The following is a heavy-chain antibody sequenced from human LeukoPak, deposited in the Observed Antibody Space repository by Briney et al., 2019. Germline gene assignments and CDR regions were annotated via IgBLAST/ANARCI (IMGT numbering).Heavy chain of an antibody. CDR1: GGSISSYY. Sequence: PSETLSLTCTVSGGSISSYYWSWIRQPAGKGLEWIGRIYTSGSTNYNPSLKSRVTMSVDTSKNQFSLKLSSVTAADTAVYYCARGRTFYCSGGSCYSDYWGQGTLVTVSS. J-gene: IGHJ4*02. D-gene: IGHD2-15*01. V-gene: IGHV4-4*07. CDR3: ARGRTFYCSGGSCYSDY. CDR2: IYTSGST.